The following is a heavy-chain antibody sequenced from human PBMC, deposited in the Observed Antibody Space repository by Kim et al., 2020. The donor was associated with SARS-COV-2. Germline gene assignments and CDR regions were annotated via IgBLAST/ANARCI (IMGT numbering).Heavy chain of an antibody. J-gene: IGHJ4*02. CDR3: ARDKTSLRGSYSNYFDY. CDR1: GYTFTSYG. Sequence: ASVKVSCKASGYTFTSYGISWVRQAPGQGLEWMGWISAYNGNTNYAQKLQGRVTMTTDTSTSTAYMELRSLRSDDTAVYYCARDKTSLRGSYSNYFDYWGQGTLVTVSS. CDR2: ISAYNGNT. D-gene: IGHD1-26*01. V-gene: IGHV1-18*01.